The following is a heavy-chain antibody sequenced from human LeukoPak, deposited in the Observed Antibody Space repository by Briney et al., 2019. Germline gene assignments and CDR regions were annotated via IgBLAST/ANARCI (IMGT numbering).Heavy chain of an antibody. Sequence: GASVKLSCKASGFTFTSFGISWVRQAPGQGLEWMGWISAYNGNTNYAQKLQGRVTMTTNTSTSTAYMELRSLRSDDTAVYYCARDRTPGIAAAGKRWFDPWGQGTLVTVSS. CDR2: ISAYNGNT. J-gene: IGHJ5*02. CDR3: ARDRTPGIAAAGKRWFDP. CDR1: GFTFTSFG. V-gene: IGHV1-18*01. D-gene: IGHD6-13*01.